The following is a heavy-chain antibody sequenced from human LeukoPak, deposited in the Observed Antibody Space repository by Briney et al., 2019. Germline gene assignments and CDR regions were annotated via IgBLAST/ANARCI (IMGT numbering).Heavy chain of an antibody. CDR1: GFTFSSYW. V-gene: IGHV3-7*01. D-gene: IGHD3-3*01. CDR2: IKQDGSEK. CDR3: ASPEWLPDSIDI. J-gene: IGHJ3*02. Sequence: GGSLRLSCAAPGFTFSSYWMSWVRQAPGKGLEWVANIKQDGSEKYYVDSVKGRFTISRDNAKNSLYLQMNSLRAEDTAVYYCASPEWLPDSIDIWGQGTMVTVSS.